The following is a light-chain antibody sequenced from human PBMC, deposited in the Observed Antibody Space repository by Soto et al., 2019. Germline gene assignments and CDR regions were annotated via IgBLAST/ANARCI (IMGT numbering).Light chain of an antibody. V-gene: IGKV1-5*03. CDR1: QSISSW. CDR3: QQYNSYPYT. J-gene: IGKJ2*01. CDR2: KAS. Sequence: DIQMTQSPSTLSASVGDRVTITCRASQSISSWLAWNQQKPGKPPKRLIYKASSLESGVPSGFRGSGSGTEFTLTISNLQPDDFATYYCQQYNSYPYTCGQGTKREIK.